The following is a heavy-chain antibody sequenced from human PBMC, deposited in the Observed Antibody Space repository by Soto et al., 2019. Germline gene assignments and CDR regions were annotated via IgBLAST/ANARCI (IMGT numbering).Heavy chain of an antibody. V-gene: IGHV4-31*03. CDR3: ARGAITMIVGGFDP. CDR2: IYNSGYT. J-gene: IGHJ5*02. CDR1: GGSISSGNYY. Sequence: SETLSLTCTVSGGSISSGNYYWSWIRQHPGKGLEWIGYIYNSGYTYYNPPLNSRVAISRDTSKNQLSLNLSSVTAADTAVYYCARGAITMIVGGFDPWGQGTLVTVSS. D-gene: IGHD3-22*01.